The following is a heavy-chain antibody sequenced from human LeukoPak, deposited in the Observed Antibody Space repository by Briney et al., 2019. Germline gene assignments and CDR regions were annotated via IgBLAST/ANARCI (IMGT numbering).Heavy chain of an antibody. CDR2: INHSGST. V-gene: IGHV4-34*01. J-gene: IGHJ1*01. D-gene: IGHD6-6*01. CDR1: GGSFSGYY. CDR3: ARAKSSSSGYFQH. Sequence: SETLSLTCAVYGGSFSGYYWSWIRQPPGKGLEWIGEINHSGSTNYNPSLKSRVTISVNTSKNQFSLKLSSVTAADTAVYYCARAKSSSSGYFQHWGQGTLVTVSS.